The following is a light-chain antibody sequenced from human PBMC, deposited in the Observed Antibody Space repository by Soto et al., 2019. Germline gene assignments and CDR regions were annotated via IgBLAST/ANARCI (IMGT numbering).Light chain of an antibody. Sequence: EIVLTQSPGTLSLSPGERATLSCRASQSVSSSYLAWYQQKPGQAPRLLIYGASSRATGIPDRFSGSGSGTDFTLTISRLEPEVFAVYFCQQYGSSPITFGGGTKVEIK. CDR3: QQYGSSPIT. V-gene: IGKV3-20*01. J-gene: IGKJ4*01. CDR1: QSVSSSY. CDR2: GAS.